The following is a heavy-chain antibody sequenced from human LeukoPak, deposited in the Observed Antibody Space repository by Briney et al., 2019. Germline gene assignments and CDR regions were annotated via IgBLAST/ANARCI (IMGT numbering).Heavy chain of an antibody. V-gene: IGHV1-69*06. CDR1: GGTFSSYA. CDR3: ARISRYYDSSGYRDAFDI. CDR2: IIPIFGTA. J-gene: IGHJ3*02. D-gene: IGHD3-22*01. Sequence: SVKVSCKASGGTFSSYAISWVRQAPGQGLEWMGGIIPIFGTANYAQKFQGRVTITADKSTSTAYMELSSLRSEDTAVYYCARISRYYDSSGYRDAFDIWGQGTMVTVSS.